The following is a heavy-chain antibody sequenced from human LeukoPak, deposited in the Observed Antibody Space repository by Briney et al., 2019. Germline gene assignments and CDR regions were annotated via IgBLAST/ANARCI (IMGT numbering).Heavy chain of an antibody. D-gene: IGHD3-22*01. CDR2: IIPIFGIA. CDR3: ARWGEDYYDSSGYYHV. J-gene: IGHJ4*02. CDR1: GGTFSSYA. Sequence: GASVKVSCKASGGTFSSYAISWVRQAPGQGLEWMGRIIPIFGIANYAQKFQGRVTITADKSTSTAYMELSSLRSEDTAVYYCARWGEDYYDSSGYYHVWGQGTLVTVSS. V-gene: IGHV1-69*04.